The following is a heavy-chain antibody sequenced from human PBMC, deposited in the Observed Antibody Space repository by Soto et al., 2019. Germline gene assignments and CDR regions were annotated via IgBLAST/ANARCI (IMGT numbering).Heavy chain of an antibody. CDR2: INPGPXSX. J-gene: IGHJ4*02. Sequence: VSVKVSGKASNDSLASHFIHWVRQAPGEGLEWMGIINPGPXSXXXXXXXQGRLTLTSDMPSRTVYMQLSNLRSDDTAVYYCAGASSRVSSVVAAYWGQGTLVTVPS. V-gene: IGHV1-46*01. CDR1: NDSLASHF. CDR3: AGASSRVSSVVAAY. D-gene: IGHD2-15*01.